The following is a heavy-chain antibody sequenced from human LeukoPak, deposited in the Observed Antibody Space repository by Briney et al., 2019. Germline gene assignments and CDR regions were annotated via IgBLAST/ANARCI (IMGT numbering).Heavy chain of an antibody. CDR1: GFTFSSYG. D-gene: IGHD6-19*01. V-gene: IGHV3-33*01. Sequence: GRSLRLSCAASGFTFSSYGMHWVRQAPGKGLEGVAVIWYDGSNKYYADSVKGRFTISRDNSKNTLYLQMNSLRAEDTAVYYCARDSVGSGWYLALGYWGQGTLVTVSS. CDR3: ARDSVGSGWYLALGY. CDR2: IWYDGSNK. J-gene: IGHJ4*02.